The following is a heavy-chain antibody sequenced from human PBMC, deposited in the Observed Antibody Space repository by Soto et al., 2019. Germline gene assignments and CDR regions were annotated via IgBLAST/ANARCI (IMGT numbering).Heavy chain of an antibody. J-gene: IGHJ6*02. V-gene: IGHV3-48*01. CDR2: ISSSSSTI. CDR1: GFTFSSYS. CDR3: AREDYYDSSGYRHHGMDV. D-gene: IGHD3-22*01. Sequence: GGSLRLSCAASGFTFSSYSMNWVRQAPGKGLEWVSYISSSSSTIYYADSVKGRFTISRDNAKNSLYLQMNSLRAEDTAVYYCAREDYYDSSGYRHHGMDVWGQGTKVTVSS.